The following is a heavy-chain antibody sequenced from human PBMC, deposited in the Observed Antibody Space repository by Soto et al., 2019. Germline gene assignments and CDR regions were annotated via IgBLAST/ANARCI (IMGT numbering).Heavy chain of an antibody. CDR2: FYYSGST. J-gene: IGHJ6*02. Sequence: PSETLSLTCTVSGGSISSNVYYWGWILQPPGKGLEWIGSFYYSGSTYYNPSLKSRVTISVDTSKNQFSLRLSSVTAADTAVYYCARHSSAYIYYYYGMDVWGQGTTVTVSS. D-gene: IGHD6-19*01. CDR1: GGSISSNVYY. CDR3: ARHSSAYIYYYYGMDV. V-gene: IGHV4-39*01.